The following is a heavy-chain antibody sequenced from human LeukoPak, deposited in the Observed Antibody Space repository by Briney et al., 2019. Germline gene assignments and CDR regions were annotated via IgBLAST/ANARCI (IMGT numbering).Heavy chain of an antibody. J-gene: IGHJ4*02. CDR1: GYTFTSYG. D-gene: IGHD3-22*01. V-gene: IGHV1-18*01. CDR3: ARRFNYYDSSGYYEGFYFDY. CDR2: ISAY. Sequence: ASVKVSCKASGYTFTSYGISWVRQAPGQGREWMGWISAYAQKFQGIVTMTTDTSTSTAYMELRSLRSDDTAVYYCARRFNYYDSSGYYEGFYFDYWGQGTLVTVSS.